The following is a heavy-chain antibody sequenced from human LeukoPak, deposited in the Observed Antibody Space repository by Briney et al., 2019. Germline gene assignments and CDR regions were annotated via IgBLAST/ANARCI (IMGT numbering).Heavy chain of an antibody. CDR2: INPNSGGT. CDR1: GYTFTGYY. V-gene: IGHV1-2*02. CDR3: ATSRGYCSSTSCRDDYYFDY. D-gene: IGHD2-2*01. J-gene: IGHJ4*02. Sequence: GASVKVSCKASGYTFTGYYMHWVRQAPGQGLEWMGWINPNSGGTNYAQKFQGRVTMTRDTSISTAYMELSRLRPDDTAVYYCATSRGYCSSTSCRDDYYFDYWGQGTLVTVSS.